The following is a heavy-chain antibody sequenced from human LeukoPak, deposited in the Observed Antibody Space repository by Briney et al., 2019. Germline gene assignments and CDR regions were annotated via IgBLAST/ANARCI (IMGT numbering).Heavy chain of an antibody. Sequence: SETLSLTCTVSVCSISSGYDWGWIRQPPGKGLEWIGSIYHSGSTYYNPSLKGRVTISVDTSKNQFSLKLSSVTDADTAVYYCARVGTRGTMVRGAPPRGYWGQGTLVTVSS. J-gene: IGHJ4*02. CDR3: ARVGTRGTMVRGAPPRGY. V-gene: IGHV4-38-2*02. CDR2: IYHSGST. D-gene: IGHD3-10*01. CDR1: VCSISSGYD.